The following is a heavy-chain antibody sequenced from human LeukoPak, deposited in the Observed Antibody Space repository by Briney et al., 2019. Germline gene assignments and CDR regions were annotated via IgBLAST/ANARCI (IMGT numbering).Heavy chain of an antibody. CDR2: IIPIFGTA. J-gene: IGHJ3*02. CDR1: GGTFSSYA. V-gene: IGHV1-69*05. CDR3: ARERRDILTGYYRHDAFDI. D-gene: IGHD3-9*01. Sequence: GASVKVSCKASGGTFSSYAISWVRQAPGQGLEWMGGIIPIFGTANYAQKFQGRVTITTDESTSTAYMELSSLRSEDTAVYYCARERRDILTGYYRHDAFDIWGQGTMVTVSS.